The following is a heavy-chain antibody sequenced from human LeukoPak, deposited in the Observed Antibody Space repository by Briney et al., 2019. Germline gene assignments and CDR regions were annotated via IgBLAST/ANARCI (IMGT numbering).Heavy chain of an antibody. CDR1: GGTFSSYA. Sequence: SVKVSCKASGGTFSSYAISWVRQAPGQGLEWMGGIIPIFGTANYAQKFQGRVTITADESTSTAYMELSSLRSEDTAVYYCAKSGIPAAIRSYYMDVWGKGTTVTVSS. D-gene: IGHD2-2*02. J-gene: IGHJ6*03. V-gene: IGHV1-69*13. CDR2: IIPIFGTA. CDR3: AKSGIPAAIRSYYMDV.